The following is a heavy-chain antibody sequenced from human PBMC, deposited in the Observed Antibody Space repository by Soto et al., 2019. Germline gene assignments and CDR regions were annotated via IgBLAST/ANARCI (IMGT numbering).Heavy chain of an antibody. V-gene: IGHV1-18*01. Sequence: QVQLVQSGAEVTKPGASVRVSCKTSGYTFSTYGLSWVRQAPAQGLEWMGWSVADSGNAVYAEKFQGRVAVTTDRSTHAAHMELRSLRSDDTALYHCARVAGYGSGSRHSDTWGQGSLVTVSS. D-gene: IGHD3-10*01. CDR1: GYTFSTYG. CDR3: ARVAGYGSGSRHSDT. CDR2: SVADSGNA. J-gene: IGHJ5*02.